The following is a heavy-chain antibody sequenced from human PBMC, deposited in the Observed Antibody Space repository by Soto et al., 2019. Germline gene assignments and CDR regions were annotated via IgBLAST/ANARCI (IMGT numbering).Heavy chain of an antibody. CDR1: GFTFSDYY. V-gene: IGHV3-11*01. J-gene: IGHJ6*02. CDR3: AREPFTPRSSGWYHSPAWEHYYYYGMDV. Sequence: PGGSLRLSCAASGFTFSDYYMSWIRQAPGKGLEWVSYLSSSGSTIYYADSVKGRFTISRDNAKNSLYLQMNSLRAEDTAVYYCAREPFTPRSSGWYHSPAWEHYYYYGMDVWGQGTTVTVSS. D-gene: IGHD6-19*01. CDR2: LSSSGSTI.